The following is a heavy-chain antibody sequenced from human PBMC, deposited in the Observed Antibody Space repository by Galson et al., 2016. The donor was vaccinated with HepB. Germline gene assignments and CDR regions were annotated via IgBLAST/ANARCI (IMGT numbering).Heavy chain of an antibody. Sequence: SLRLSCAASGFTLSNYAMHWVRQAPGKGLEWVAIISYDGSNKYYADPVKGRFPISRDNSKNTLYLQMNSLRADDTAVFYCARDEGRSYSGMDFWGQGTLVTVSS. CDR3: ARDEGRSYSGMDF. V-gene: IGHV3-30*04. CDR1: GFTLSNYA. D-gene: IGHD1-26*01. CDR2: ISYDGSNK. J-gene: IGHJ4*02.